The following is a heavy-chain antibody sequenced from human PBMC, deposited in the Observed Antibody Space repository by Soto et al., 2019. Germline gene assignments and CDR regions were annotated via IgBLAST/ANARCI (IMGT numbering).Heavy chain of an antibody. J-gene: IGHJ4*02. V-gene: IGHV4-31*03. CDR1: GGSISSGGYY. CDR3: ARLSNPWGNSVMDY. Sequence: QVQLQESDPGLVKPSQTLSLTCTVTGGSISSGGYYWSWIRQHPGKGLEWIGYIYYSGSTYYNPSLKSRVTISVDTSKNQFSLKLSSVTAADTAVYYCARLSNPWGNSVMDYWGQGTLVTVSS. CDR2: IYYSGST. D-gene: IGHD3-16*01.